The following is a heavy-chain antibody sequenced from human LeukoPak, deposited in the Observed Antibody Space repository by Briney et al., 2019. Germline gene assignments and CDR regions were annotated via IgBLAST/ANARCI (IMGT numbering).Heavy chain of an antibody. Sequence: GGSLRLSCAASGFTVSSNYMSWVRQAPGKGLEWVSAISGSGGSTYYADSVKGRFTISRDNSKNTLYLQMNSLRAEDTAVYYCAKWTTGAFDIWGQGTMVTVSS. CDR2: ISGSGGST. J-gene: IGHJ3*02. CDR3: AKWTTGAFDI. D-gene: IGHD3/OR15-3a*01. V-gene: IGHV3-23*01. CDR1: GFTVSSNY.